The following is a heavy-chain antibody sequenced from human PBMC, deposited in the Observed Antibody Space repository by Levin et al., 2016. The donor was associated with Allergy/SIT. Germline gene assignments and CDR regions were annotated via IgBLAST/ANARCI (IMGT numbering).Heavy chain of an antibody. CDR3: ATDDYSNSAFDY. V-gene: IGHV1-2*02. Sequence: WVRQAPGQGLEWMGWINPNSGGTNYAQKFQGRVTMTRDTSTSTVYMELSSLRSEDTAVYHCATDDYSNSAFDYWGQGTLVTVSS. J-gene: IGHJ4*02. CDR2: INPNSGGT. D-gene: IGHD4-11*01.